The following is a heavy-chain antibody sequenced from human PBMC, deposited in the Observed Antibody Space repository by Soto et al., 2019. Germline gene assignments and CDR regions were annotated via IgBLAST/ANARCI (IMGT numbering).Heavy chain of an antibody. V-gene: IGHV4-30-4*01. CDR2: IYYSGST. CDR1: GGSIISGDYY. CDR3: ARGHSSSSFYFDY. J-gene: IGHJ4*02. Sequence: PSETLSLTCTVSGGSIISGDYYWSWIRQPPGKGLEWIRYIYYSGSTYYNPSLKSRVIISVDTSKNQFSLKLSSVTAADTAVYYCARGHSSSSFYFDYWGQGTLVTVSS. D-gene: IGHD6-6*01.